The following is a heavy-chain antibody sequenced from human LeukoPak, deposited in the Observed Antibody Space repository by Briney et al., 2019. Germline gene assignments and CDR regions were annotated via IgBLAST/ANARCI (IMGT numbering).Heavy chain of an antibody. V-gene: IGHV3-23*01. J-gene: IGHJ6*03. Sequence: GGSLRLSCAASGFTFSSYAMSWVRQAPGKGLEWVSSISGSGASTYYADSVKGRFTISRDNSKNTLYLQMNSLRAEDTAVYYCTTDEYYDFWSGKDNYYMDVWGKGTTVTVSS. CDR3: TTDEYYDFWSGKDNYYMDV. D-gene: IGHD3-3*01. CDR2: ISGSGAST. CDR1: GFTFSSYA.